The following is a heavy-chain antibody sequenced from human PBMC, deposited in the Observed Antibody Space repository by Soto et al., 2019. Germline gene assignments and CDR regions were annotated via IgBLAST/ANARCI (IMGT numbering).Heavy chain of an antibody. CDR1: GGSFRTNA. Sequence: QVQLVQSGAEVRKPGSSVKISCKASGGSFRTNAFSWVRQAPGQGLEWMGGIIPIFPTPDYAQKFQGRVTITADESTTTTYMELSSLRSEDTATYYCARDKDRQQLGGNYYYIMDVWGQGTTVTVSS. CDR2: IIPIFPTP. D-gene: IGHD3-3*02. J-gene: IGHJ6*02. CDR3: ARDKDRQQLGGNYYYIMDV. V-gene: IGHV1-69*12.